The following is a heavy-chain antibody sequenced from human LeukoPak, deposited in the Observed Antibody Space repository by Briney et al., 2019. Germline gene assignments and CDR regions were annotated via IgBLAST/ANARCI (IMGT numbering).Heavy chain of an antibody. J-gene: IGHJ4*02. D-gene: IGHD5-18*01. CDR1: GFTFSSYS. Sequence: GGSLRLSCAASGFTFSSYSMNWVRQAPGKGLEWVSSISSSSSYIYYADSVKGRFTTSRDNAKNSLYLQMNSLRAEDTAVYYCARGLGYSYGPPYYWGQGTLVTVSS. CDR2: ISSSSSYI. V-gene: IGHV3-21*01. CDR3: ARGLGYSYGPPYY.